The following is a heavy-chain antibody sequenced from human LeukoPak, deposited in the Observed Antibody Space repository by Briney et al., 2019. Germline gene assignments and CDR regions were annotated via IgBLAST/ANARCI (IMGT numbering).Heavy chain of an antibody. J-gene: IGHJ6*03. CDR3: ARLPGPYYYYYMDV. V-gene: IGHV3-66*02. Sequence: GGSLRLSCAASGFTVSSNYMSWVRQAPGKGLEWVSVIYSGGSTYYADSVKGRFTISRDNSKNTLCLQMNSLRAEDTAVYYCARLPGPYYYYYMDVWGKGTTVTVPS. CDR2: IYSGGST. CDR1: GFTVSSNY.